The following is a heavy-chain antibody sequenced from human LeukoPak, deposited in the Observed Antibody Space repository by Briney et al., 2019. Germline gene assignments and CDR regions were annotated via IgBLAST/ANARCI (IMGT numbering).Heavy chain of an antibody. CDR1: GGTFSSYA. Sequence: ASVKVSCKASGGTFSSYAISWVRQAPGQGLEWMGWINPNSGGTNYAQKFQGRVTMTRDTSISTAYMELSRLRSDDTAVYYCARPRLRITMVRGVTANWFDPWGQGTLVTVSS. D-gene: IGHD3-10*01. CDR2: INPNSGGT. CDR3: ARPRLRITMVRGVTANWFDP. V-gene: IGHV1-2*02. J-gene: IGHJ5*02.